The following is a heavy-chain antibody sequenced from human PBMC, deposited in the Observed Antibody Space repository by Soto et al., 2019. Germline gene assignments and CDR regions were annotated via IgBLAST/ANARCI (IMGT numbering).Heavy chain of an antibody. CDR1: GYTFTGYY. J-gene: IGHJ5*02. Sequence: QVQLVQSGAEVKKPGASVKVSCKASGYTFTGYYLHWVRQAPGQRLEWMGWINPNSGATNYAENLQGRVTLTRDTSISTAYMELTRLTSEDTAVYYCAKSIIRFLEWSSPFDPWGKGTLVTVSS. CDR3: AKSIIRFLEWSSPFDP. V-gene: IGHV1-2*02. CDR2: INPNSGAT. D-gene: IGHD3-3*01.